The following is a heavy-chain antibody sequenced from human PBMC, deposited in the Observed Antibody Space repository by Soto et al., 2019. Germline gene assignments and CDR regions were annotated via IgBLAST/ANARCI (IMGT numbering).Heavy chain of an antibody. D-gene: IGHD7-27*01. Sequence: PSETLSLTCAVSGGSISSSNWWSWVRQPPGKGLEWIGEIYHSGSTNYNPSLKSRVTISVDTSKNQFSLKLSSVTAADTAVYYCARGWGTIFDYWGQGTLVTVSS. CDR3: ARGWGTIFDY. CDR1: GGSISSSNW. CDR2: IYHSGST. V-gene: IGHV4-4*02. J-gene: IGHJ4*02.